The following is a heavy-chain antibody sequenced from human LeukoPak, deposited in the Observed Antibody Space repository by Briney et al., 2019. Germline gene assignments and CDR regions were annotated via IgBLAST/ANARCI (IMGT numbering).Heavy chain of an antibody. CDR2: IKQDGSEK. V-gene: IGHV3-7*01. CDR1: GFTFSSYW. Sequence: PGGSLRLSCAASGFTFSSYWMSWVRQAPGKGLEWVANIKQDGSEKYYVDSVKGRFTISRDNAKNSLYLQMNSLRAEDTAVYYCARVETGSGLPYNWFDPWGQGTLVTVSS. J-gene: IGHJ5*02. D-gene: IGHD6-19*01. CDR3: ARVETGSGLPYNWFDP.